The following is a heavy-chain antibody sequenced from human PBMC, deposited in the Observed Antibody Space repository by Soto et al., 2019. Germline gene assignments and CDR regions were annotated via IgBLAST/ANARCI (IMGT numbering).Heavy chain of an antibody. V-gene: IGHV1-8*01. D-gene: IGHD7-27*01. Sequence: ASVKDSRKSSVYTFNSYDINWARQATGQGFEWMGWMNPNSGNTGYAQKFQGRVTMTRDTSITTAYMELSSLRSEDTAVYYGGRSPRDWGFAYWGMGTLVRVSS. CDR1: VYTFNSYD. CDR2: MNPNSGNT. CDR3: GRSPRDWGFAY. J-gene: IGHJ4*02.